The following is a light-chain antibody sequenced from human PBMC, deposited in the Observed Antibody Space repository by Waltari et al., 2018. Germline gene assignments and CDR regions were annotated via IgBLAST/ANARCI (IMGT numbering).Light chain of an antibody. J-gene: IGKJ1*01. V-gene: IGKV3-11*01. CDR2: DAS. CDR3: QQRDNWPWT. CDR1: QSVSRF. Sequence: DIVLTQSPATVSLSPGERATLSSRTSQSVSRFVAWYHQKPGQPPRLLIADASNRASGISDRITASGSGLDFTLTISSLEPEDVGVYYCQQRDNWPWTFGQGTEVEIK.